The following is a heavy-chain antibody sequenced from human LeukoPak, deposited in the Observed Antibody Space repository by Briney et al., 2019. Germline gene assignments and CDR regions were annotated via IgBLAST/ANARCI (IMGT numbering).Heavy chain of an antibody. Sequence: PGGSLRLSCAASGFTFSSYSMNWVRQAPGEGLEWVSYISSSSSTIYYADSVKGRFTISRDNAKNSLYLQMNSLRDEDTAVYYCARAEVGPDYYYGMDVWGQGTTVTVSS. D-gene: IGHD2-15*01. CDR3: ARAEVGPDYYYGMDV. J-gene: IGHJ6*02. V-gene: IGHV3-48*02. CDR1: GFTFSSYS. CDR2: ISSSSSTI.